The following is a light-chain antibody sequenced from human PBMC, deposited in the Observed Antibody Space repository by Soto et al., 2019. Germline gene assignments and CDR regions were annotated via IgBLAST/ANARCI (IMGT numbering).Light chain of an antibody. V-gene: IGLV3-1*01. CDR1: TLGDKY. J-gene: IGLJ2*01. CDR2: EDN. CDR3: QAWASGTPVV. Sequence: SYDLTQEPSVSVSPGQKASITCSGDTLGDKYVCWYQQKPGQSPVLVIHEDNKRPSGIPERFSGSNSGNTATLTISGTQAMDEAAYYCQAWASGTPVVFGGGTQLTVL.